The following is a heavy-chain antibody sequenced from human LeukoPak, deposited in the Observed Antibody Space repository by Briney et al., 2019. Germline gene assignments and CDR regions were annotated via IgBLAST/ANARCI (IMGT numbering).Heavy chain of an antibody. J-gene: IGHJ4*02. V-gene: IGHV4-34*01. CDR3: AGSPNYYFDY. CDR2: INHSGST. CDR1: GGSFSGYY. Sequence: SETLSLTCAVYGGSFSGYYWSWIRQPPGKGLEWIGEINHSGSTNYNPSLKSRVTISVDRSKNQFSLKLSSVTAADTAVYYCAGSPNYYFDYWGQGTLVTVSS.